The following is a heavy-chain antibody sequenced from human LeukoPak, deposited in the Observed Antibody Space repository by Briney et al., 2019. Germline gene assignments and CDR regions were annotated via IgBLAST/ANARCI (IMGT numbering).Heavy chain of an antibody. J-gene: IGHJ4*02. CDR3: ARSIPAGNRR. CDR2: IYHTGSA. Sequence: RPSETLSLTCSVSGYSFTSGHYWGWIRQPPGKGLEWIANIYHTGSAHYNPSLKSRVTISVDTSKNQFSLKLSSVTAADTAVYYCARSIPAGNRRWGQGTLVTVSS. D-gene: IGHD2-2*01. V-gene: IGHV4-38-2*01. CDR1: GYSFTSGHY.